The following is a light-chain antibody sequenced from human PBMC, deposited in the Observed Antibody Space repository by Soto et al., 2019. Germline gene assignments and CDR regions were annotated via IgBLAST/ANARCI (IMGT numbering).Light chain of an antibody. CDR2: GVS. V-gene: IGKV1-39*01. Sequence: DIHMTQSPSSLYASIGDRVTITCRASQTIDSYLNWYQHKGEKPPKHLNDGVSKLQSGVPQRFSGSGSGTDFTLTITGLQRENLATYYCQKSYSSPLLAFGGGTKKEIK. CDR1: QTIDSY. CDR3: QKSYSSPLLA. J-gene: IGKJ4*01.